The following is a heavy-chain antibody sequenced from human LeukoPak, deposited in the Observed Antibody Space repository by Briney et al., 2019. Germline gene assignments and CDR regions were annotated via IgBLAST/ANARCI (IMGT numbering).Heavy chain of an antibody. D-gene: IGHD3-10*01. J-gene: IGHJ4*02. CDR3: ARISMVRAY. CDR2: ISSSGSTI. CDR1: GFSFETYG. V-gene: IGHV3-48*03. Sequence: GGSLRLSCAASGFSFETYGMSWVRQAPGKGLEWVSYISSSGSTIYYADSVKGRFTISRDNAKNSLYLQMNSLRAENTAVYYCARISMVRAYWGQGTLVTVSS.